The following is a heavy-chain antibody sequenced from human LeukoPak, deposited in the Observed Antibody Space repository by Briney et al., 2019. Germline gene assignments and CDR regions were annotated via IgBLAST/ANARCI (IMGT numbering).Heavy chain of an antibody. Sequence: GRSLRLSCAASGFTFDDYAMHWVRQAPGKGLEWVSGISWNSGSIGYADSVKGRFTISRDNAKNSLYLQMNSLRAEDTALYYCAKEGYSYALDYWGQGTLVTVSS. D-gene: IGHD5-18*01. CDR2: ISWNSGSI. CDR3: AKEGYSYALDY. V-gene: IGHV3-9*01. CDR1: GFTFDDYA. J-gene: IGHJ4*02.